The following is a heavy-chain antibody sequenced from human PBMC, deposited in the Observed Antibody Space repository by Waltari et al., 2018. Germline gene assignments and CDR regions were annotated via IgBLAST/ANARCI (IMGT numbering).Heavy chain of an antibody. J-gene: IGHJ3*02. D-gene: IGHD6-6*01. V-gene: IGHV4-59*11. CDR1: GGSISSHY. CDR2: IYYSGST. Sequence: QVQLQESGPGLVKPSETLSITCTVSGGSISSHYWSWIRQPPGKGLEWIGYIYYSGSTNYNPSLKSRVTISVDTSKNQFSLKLSSVTAADTAVYYCARDSSPGFDAFDIWGQGTMVTVSS. CDR3: ARDSSPGFDAFDI.